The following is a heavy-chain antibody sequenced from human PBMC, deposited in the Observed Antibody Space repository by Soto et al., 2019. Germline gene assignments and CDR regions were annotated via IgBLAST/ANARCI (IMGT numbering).Heavy chain of an antibody. D-gene: IGHD3-10*01. V-gene: IGHV1-69*01. CDR2: IIPIFGTA. CDR3: ARGGTMVRGVMTYGGMDV. CDR1: GGTFSSYA. J-gene: IGHJ6*02. Sequence: QVQLVQSGAEVKKPGSSVKVSCKASGGTFSSYAISWVRQARGQGLEWMGGIIPIFGTANYAQKFQGRVTITADESTSTAYMELSSLRSEDTAVYYCARGGTMVRGVMTYGGMDVWGQGTTVTVSS.